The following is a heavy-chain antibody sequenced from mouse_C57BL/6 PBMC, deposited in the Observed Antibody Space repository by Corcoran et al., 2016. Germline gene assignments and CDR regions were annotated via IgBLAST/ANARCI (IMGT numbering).Heavy chain of an antibody. D-gene: IGHD2-1*01. V-gene: IGHV13-2*01. J-gene: IGHJ3*01. CDR3: SRGNSEGFHY. CDR2: IAVKSDNYGA. CDR1: GFTFSNYR. Sequence: QVQLVETGGGLVRPGNSLKLSCVTSGFTFSNYRMHWLRQPPGKRLEWIAVIAVKSDNYGAHYAESVTGRFAISRDDSKSSVYLEMNRLREEDTASYVCSRGNSEGFHYWGQGTLVTVSA.